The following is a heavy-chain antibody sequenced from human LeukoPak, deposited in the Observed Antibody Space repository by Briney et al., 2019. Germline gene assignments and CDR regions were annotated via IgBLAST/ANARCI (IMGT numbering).Heavy chain of an antibody. J-gene: IGHJ4*02. CDR2: INDNGGRT. Sequence: PGGSLRLSCSASGFTFSRYAMHWVRQAPGKGLEYVSGINDNGGRTHYGDSVKGRFSISRDNSKNTLHLQMSTLRAEDTALYYCVKDVGGSYAFDYWGQGILSPSPQ. CDR3: VKDVGGSYAFDY. CDR1: GFTFSRYA. D-gene: IGHD1-26*01. V-gene: IGHV3-64D*09.